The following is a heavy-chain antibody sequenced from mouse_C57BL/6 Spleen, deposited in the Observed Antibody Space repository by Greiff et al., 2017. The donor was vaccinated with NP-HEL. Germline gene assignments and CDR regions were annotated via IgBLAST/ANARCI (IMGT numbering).Heavy chain of an antibody. Sequence: VQLQQSGPELVKPGASVKISCKASGYTFTDYYMNWVKRSHGKSLEWIGDINPNNGGTSYNQKFKGKATLTVDKSSSTAYMELRSLTSEDSAVYYCARRDYYGYDWYFDVWGTGTTVTVSS. D-gene: IGHD2-2*01. CDR3: ARRDYYGYDWYFDV. J-gene: IGHJ1*03. V-gene: IGHV1-26*01. CDR2: INPNNGGT. CDR1: GYTFTDYY.